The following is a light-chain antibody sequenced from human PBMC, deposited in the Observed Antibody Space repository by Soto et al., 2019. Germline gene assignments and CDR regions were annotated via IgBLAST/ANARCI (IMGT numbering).Light chain of an antibody. CDR1: QDITKF. J-gene: IGKJ1*01. CDR2: GAS. V-gene: IGKV1-12*01. CDR3: QQARGFPRT. Sequence: DIQMTQSPSSVSASVGDRITITCRASQDITKFLAWYPQTPGKAPKLLIRGASTLHSGVPSRFSGSGSGTNFSLTISSLQPEDFATYYCQQARGFPRTFGQGTKVDIK.